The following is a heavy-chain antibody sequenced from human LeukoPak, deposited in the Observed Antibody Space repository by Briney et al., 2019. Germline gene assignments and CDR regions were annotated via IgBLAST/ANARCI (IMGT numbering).Heavy chain of an antibody. V-gene: IGHV3-23*01. J-gene: IGHJ4*02. CDR3: SEGGGGLDY. CDR1: GFTFSSYA. D-gene: IGHD2-15*01. Sequence: GGSLRLSCAAYGFTFSSYAMSCVRHAAGEWLEWDSSIISSVGSTYYADSVKGRSTISRDTSKHPIYLQINRLRAADTAIYFRSEGGGGLDYWGEVTLVTVSS. CDR2: IISSVGST.